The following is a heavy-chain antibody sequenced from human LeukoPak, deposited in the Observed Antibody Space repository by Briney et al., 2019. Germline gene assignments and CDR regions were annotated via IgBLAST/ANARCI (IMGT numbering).Heavy chain of an antibody. V-gene: IGHV3-23*01. J-gene: IGHJ3*02. CDR1: GFTFSSYW. Sequence: PGGSLRLSCVASGFTFSSYWMSWVRQAPGKGLEWVSAISGSGGSTYYADSVKGRFTISRDNSKNTLYLQMNSLRAEDTAVYYCARDYYVRDAFDILGQGTMVTVSS. D-gene: IGHD3-10*02. CDR2: ISGSGGST. CDR3: ARDYYVRDAFDI.